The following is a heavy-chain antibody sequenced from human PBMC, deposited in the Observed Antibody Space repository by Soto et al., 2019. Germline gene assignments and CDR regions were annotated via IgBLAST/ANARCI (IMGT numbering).Heavy chain of an antibody. Sequence: EVQLEASGGGSLRPGGSLRLSCAASGFSFSTYDLHWVRQRRGKGLEWVSGIGTLFDTYYADSVMGRFTISRDNSKNTLYLQMNSLRAEDTAVYYCAKDYLRWAQSWGQGTLVTVSS. CDR3: AKDYLRWAQS. J-gene: IGHJ5*02. V-gene: IGHV3-13*01. D-gene: IGHD1-26*01. CDR2: IGTLFDT. CDR1: GFSFSTYD.